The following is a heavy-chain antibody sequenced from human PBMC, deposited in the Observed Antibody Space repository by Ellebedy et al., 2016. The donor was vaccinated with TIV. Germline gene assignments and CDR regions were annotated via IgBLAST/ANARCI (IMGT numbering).Heavy chain of an antibody. CDR1: GFTFSSKG. CDR2: ISKNGNDR. V-gene: IGHV3-30*03. D-gene: IGHD2-15*01. J-gene: IGHJ5*02. Sequence: GESLKISCVGSGFTFSSKGLHWVRQAPGKGLEWVAVISKNGNDRTYADSVKGRFTISRDNHRNTLYLHMDRLTTEDTSEYFCSLRTGSGSPWPYFTSWGRGTLVTVSS. CDR3: SLRTGSGSPWPYFTS.